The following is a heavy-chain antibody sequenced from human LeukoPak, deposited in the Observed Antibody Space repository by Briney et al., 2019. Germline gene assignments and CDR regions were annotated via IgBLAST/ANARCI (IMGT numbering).Heavy chain of an antibody. CDR1: GGSISSYY. D-gene: IGHD3-3*01. CDR3: ARDFSDWSGYYTGFGY. Sequence: KTSETLSLTCTVSGGSISSYYWSWIRQPPGKGLEWIGYIYYSGSTNYNPSLKSRVTISVDTSKNQFSLKLSSVTAADTAVYYCARDFSDWSGYYTGFGYWGQGTLVTVSS. V-gene: IGHV4-59*01. J-gene: IGHJ4*02. CDR2: IYYSGST.